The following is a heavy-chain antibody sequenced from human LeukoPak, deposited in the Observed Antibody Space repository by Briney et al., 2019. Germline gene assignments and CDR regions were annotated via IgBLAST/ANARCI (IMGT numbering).Heavy chain of an antibody. Sequence: EPSETLSLTCTVSGGSISSYYWSWIRQPPGKGLEWIGYIYYSGSTNYNPSLKSRVTISVDTSKNQFSLKLSSVTAADTAVYYCARKLYSSSWYKAFDIWGQGTMVTVSS. CDR2: IYYSGST. V-gene: IGHV4-59*01. D-gene: IGHD6-13*01. J-gene: IGHJ3*02. CDR3: ARKLYSSSWYKAFDI. CDR1: GGSISSYY.